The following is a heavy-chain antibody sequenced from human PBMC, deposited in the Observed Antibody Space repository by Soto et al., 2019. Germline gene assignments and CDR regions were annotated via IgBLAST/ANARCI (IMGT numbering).Heavy chain of an antibody. Sequence: GESLKISCNGSGYSFACYWITWVRQKPGKGLEWMGRIDPSDSQTYYSPSFRGHVTISVTKSITTVFLQWSSLRASGTAMYYCARQIYDSDTGPNFQYYFDSWGQGTPVTVSS. D-gene: IGHD3-22*01. V-gene: IGHV5-10-1*01. CDR1: GYSFACYW. CDR2: IDPSDSQT. CDR3: ARQIYDSDTGPNFQYYFDS. J-gene: IGHJ4*02.